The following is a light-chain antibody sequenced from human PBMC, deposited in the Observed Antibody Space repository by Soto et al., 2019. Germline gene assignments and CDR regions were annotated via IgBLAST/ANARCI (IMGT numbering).Light chain of an antibody. J-gene: IGKJ1*01. CDR3: QQYNTYSPRNP. CDR1: QSISSW. Sequence: DIQMTQSPSTLSASVGDRVTITFRASQSISSWLAWYQQKPGKAPKLLIYKASSLESGVPSRFSGSGSGTEFTLTISSLQPDDFATYYCQQYNTYSPRNPFGQGTKVDIK. CDR2: KAS. V-gene: IGKV1-5*03.